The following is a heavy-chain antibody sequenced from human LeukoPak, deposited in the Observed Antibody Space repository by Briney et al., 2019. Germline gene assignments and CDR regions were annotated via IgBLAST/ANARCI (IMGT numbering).Heavy chain of an antibody. D-gene: IGHD3-22*01. CDR3: ATDRGYYYDSSGYYHDY. CDR1: GGTFSSYA. CDR2: IIPIFGTA. V-gene: IGHV1-69*13. J-gene: IGHJ4*02. Sequence: VASVKVSCKASGGTFSSYAISWVRQAPGQGLEWMGGIIPIFGTANYAQKFQGRVTITADESTSTAYMELSSLRSEDTAVYYCATDRGYYYDSSGYYHDYWGQGTLVTVSS.